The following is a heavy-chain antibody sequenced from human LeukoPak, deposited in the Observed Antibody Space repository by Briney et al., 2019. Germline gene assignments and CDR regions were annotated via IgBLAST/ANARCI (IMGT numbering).Heavy chain of an antibody. CDR2: IYYSGST. Sequence: PSETLSLTCTVSGGSINSYYWSWIRQPPGKGLEWIGYIYYSGSTNYNPSLKSRVTISVDTSENRFSLKLSSVTAADTAVYYCARRPRYCSSTSCYAGPLDYWGQGTLVTVSS. D-gene: IGHD2-2*01. V-gene: IGHV4-59*01. CDR3: ARRPRYCSSTSCYAGPLDY. J-gene: IGHJ4*02. CDR1: GGSINSYY.